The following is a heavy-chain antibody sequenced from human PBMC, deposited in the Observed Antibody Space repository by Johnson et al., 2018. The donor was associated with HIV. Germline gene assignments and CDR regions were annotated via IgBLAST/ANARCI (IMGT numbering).Heavy chain of an antibody. J-gene: IGHJ3*02. D-gene: IGHD3-22*01. V-gene: IGHV3-66*01. CDR2: IYSGGST. CDR3: ARSRYDSSGYGI. Sequence: VQLVESGGGVVQPGRSLRLSCAASRFSFSSYWMHWVRQAPGKGLEWVSVIYSGGSTYYADSVKGRFTISRDNSKNTLYLQMNSLRAEDTAVYYCARSRYDSSGYGIWGQGTMVTVSS. CDR1: RFSFSSYW.